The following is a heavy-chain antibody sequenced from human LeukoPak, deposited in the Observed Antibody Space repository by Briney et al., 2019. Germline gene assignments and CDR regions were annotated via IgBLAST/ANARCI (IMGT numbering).Heavy chain of an antibody. J-gene: IGHJ1*01. CDR2: MNPNSGNT. Sequence: GASVKVSCKASGYTFTSYDLNWVRQATGQGLEWMGWMNPNSGNTGYAQKFQDRVTMTRNTSISTAYMELSSLRSEDTAVYYCARGPPGNQYFQHWGQGTLVTVSS. D-gene: IGHD1-14*01. CDR3: ARGPPGNQYFQH. V-gene: IGHV1-8*01. CDR1: GYTFTSYD.